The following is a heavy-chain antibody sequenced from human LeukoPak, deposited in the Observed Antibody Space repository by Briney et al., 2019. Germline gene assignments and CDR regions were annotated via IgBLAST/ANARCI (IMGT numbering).Heavy chain of an antibody. V-gene: IGHV4-59*01. CDR3: ARSSLYSSSWYFSSTTDAFDI. Sequence: PSETLSLTCTVSGGSISSYYWSWIRQPPGKGLEWIGYIYYSGSTNYNPSLKSRVTISVDTSKNQFSLKLSSVTAADTAVYYCARSSLYSSSWYFSSTTDAFDIWGQGTMVTVSS. CDR1: GGSISSYY. CDR2: IYYSGST. J-gene: IGHJ3*02. D-gene: IGHD6-13*01.